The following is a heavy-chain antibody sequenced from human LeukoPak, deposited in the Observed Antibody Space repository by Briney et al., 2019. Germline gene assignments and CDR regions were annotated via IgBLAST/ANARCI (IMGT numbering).Heavy chain of an antibody. Sequence: PSETLSLTCAVYGGSFSGYYWSWIRQPPGKGLEWIGEINHSGSTNYNPSLKSRVTISVDTSKNQFSLKLSSVTAAGTAVYYCARVYGGQGDYWGQGTLVTVSS. D-gene: IGHD4-23*01. J-gene: IGHJ4*02. CDR1: GGSFSGYY. V-gene: IGHV4-34*01. CDR2: INHSGST. CDR3: ARVYGGQGDY.